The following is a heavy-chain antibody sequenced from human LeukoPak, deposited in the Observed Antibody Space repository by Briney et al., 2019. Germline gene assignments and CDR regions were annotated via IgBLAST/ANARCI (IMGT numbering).Heavy chain of an antibody. CDR3: ATNGGGDSGYGNFDY. D-gene: IGHD5-12*01. V-gene: IGHV3-21*04. Sequence: GGSLRLSCAASGFTFNKYTMNWVRQAPGKGLEWVSSISSSSSYIYYADSVKGRFTISRDNAKNSLYLQMNSLRPEDTALYYCATNGGGDSGYGNFDYWGQGTLVTVSS. CDR2: ISSSSSYI. CDR1: GFTFNKYT. J-gene: IGHJ4*02.